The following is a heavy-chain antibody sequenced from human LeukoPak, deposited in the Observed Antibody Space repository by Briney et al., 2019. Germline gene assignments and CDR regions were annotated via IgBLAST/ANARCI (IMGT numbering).Heavy chain of an antibody. CDR3: ARDKIVGATVFDY. D-gene: IGHD1-26*01. V-gene: IGHV3-7*01. J-gene: IGHJ4*02. CDR1: GFTFSDYW. CDR2: IKQDGSEK. Sequence: GGSLRLSCAASGFTFSDYWLSWVRQAPGEGLEWVANIKQDGSEKYYVDSVKGRFTISRDNAKNSLYLEMNSLRAEDTAVYYCARDKIVGATVFDYWGQGILVAVSS.